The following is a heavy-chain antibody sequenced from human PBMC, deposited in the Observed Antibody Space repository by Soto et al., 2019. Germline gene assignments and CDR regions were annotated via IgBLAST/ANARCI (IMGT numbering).Heavy chain of an antibody. V-gene: IGHV4-34*01. Sequence: QVQLQQWGAGLLKPSETLSLTCAVYGGSFSGYYWSWIRQPPGKGLEWIGEINHSGSTNYNPSLKSRVTISVDTSKSQFSRKLSSVTAADTAVYYCARSGGATVTSRRNWFAPWGQGPLVTVSS. D-gene: IGHD4-17*01. J-gene: IGHJ5*02. CDR3: ARSGGATVTSRRNWFAP. CDR1: GGSFSGYY. CDR2: INHSGST.